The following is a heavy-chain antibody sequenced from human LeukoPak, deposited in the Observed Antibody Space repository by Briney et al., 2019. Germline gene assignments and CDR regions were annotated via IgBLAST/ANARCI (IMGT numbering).Heavy chain of an antibody. V-gene: IGHV1-2*06. D-gene: IGHD1-20*01. J-gene: IGHJ4*02. Sequence: ASVKVSCKASGYTFTGYYMHWVRQAPGHGLEWMGRINPNSGGTNYAQKFQGRVTMTRDTSISTAYMELSRLRSDDTAVYYCARETSITGTTSVAWGQGTLVTVSS. CDR2: INPNSGGT. CDR3: ARETSITGTTSVA. CDR1: GYTFTGYY.